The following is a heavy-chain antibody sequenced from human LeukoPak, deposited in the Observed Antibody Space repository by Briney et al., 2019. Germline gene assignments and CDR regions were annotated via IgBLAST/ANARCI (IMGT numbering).Heavy chain of an antibody. CDR3: ARPTRGYSYGPIDY. CDR2: IYHSGST. J-gene: IGHJ4*02. Sequence: PSETLSLTCAVSGYSISSGYYWGWIRQPPGKGLEWIGSIYHSGSTYYNPSLKSRVTISVDTSKNQFSLKLSSVTAADTAVYYCARPTRGYSYGPIDYWGQGTLVTVSS. CDR1: GYSISSGYY. V-gene: IGHV4-38-2*01. D-gene: IGHD5-18*01.